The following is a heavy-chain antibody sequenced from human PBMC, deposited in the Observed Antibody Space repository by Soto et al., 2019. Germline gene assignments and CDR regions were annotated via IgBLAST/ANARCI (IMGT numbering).Heavy chain of an antibody. V-gene: IGHV4-4*07. D-gene: IGHD6-13*01. CDR3: VASLAASGLNWLDP. CDR1: GGSISEKY. J-gene: IGHJ5*02. Sequence: SETLSLTCIVSGGSISEKYWNWVRPPPGKGLEWIGLIFANGHTDYNPSLKSRVTMSVDASKNQFSLRLTSMTAADTAVYYCVASLAASGLNWLDPWGRGTLVTV. CDR2: IFANGHT.